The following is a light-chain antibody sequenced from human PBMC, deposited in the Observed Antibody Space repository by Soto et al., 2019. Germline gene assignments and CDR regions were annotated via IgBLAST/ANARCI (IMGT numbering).Light chain of an antibody. V-gene: IGKV1-33*01. CDR2: NAS. CDR3: QQYAKLPLS. Sequence: DIPMTQSPSSLSASVGDRVTITCQASQDITSDLNWFQQKPGKAPKLLMYNASYLETGVPPSLSGRGSETDFTFTISNLQSEDVAVYYCQQYAKLPLSLGGGTKVEI. J-gene: IGKJ4*01. CDR1: QDITSD.